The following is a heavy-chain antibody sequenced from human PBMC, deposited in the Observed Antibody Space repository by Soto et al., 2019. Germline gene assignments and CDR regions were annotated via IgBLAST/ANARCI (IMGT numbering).Heavy chain of an antibody. J-gene: IGHJ5*02. D-gene: IGHD2-2*01. CDR1: GFTFSDYY. Sequence: GGSLRLSCAASGFTFSDYYMAWIRQAPGRGLGWISFISGDGRSTRYADSETGRFTISRDNAKNSLSLHMNSLRADDTAIYYCVRDSATPVVVPAVEGDNWSDPWGQGTLVTVSS. CDR2: ISGDGRST. CDR3: VRDSATPVVVPAVEGDNWSDP. V-gene: IGHV3-11*06.